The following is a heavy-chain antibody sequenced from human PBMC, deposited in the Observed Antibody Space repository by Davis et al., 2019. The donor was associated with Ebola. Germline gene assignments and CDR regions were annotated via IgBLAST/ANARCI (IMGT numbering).Heavy chain of an antibody. J-gene: IGHJ3*02. CDR3: ARFETGVHSGAYGAFEI. CDR1: GFTFSSFS. Sequence: GGSLRLSCEVSGFTFSSFSMNWVRQAPGKGLEWVSSISINREHIIYADSVKGRFTISRDNDKNSLYLQMDSLRVEDTAVYYCARFETGVHSGAYGAFEIWGQGTMVTVSS. V-gene: IGHV3-21*06. CDR2: ISINREHI. D-gene: IGHD7-27*01.